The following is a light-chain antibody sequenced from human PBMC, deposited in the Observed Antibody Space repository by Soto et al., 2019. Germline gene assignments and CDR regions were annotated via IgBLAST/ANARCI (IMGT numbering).Light chain of an antibody. CDR2: GAS. CDR3: QQYGSSPTT. J-gene: IGKJ1*01. Sequence: EIVLTQSPGTLSLSPGERATLSCRASQTVSNNFLAWYQQKPGQAPWLLIYGASSRATDIPDRFSASGSGTDFPLTISRLEPEDFAVYYCQQYGSSPTTFGQGTKVEIK. CDR1: QTVSNNF. V-gene: IGKV3-20*01.